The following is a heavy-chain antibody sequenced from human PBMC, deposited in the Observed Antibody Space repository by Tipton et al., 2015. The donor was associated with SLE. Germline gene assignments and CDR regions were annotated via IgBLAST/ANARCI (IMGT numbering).Heavy chain of an antibody. CDR3: ARGGPTDILSPGAFDI. D-gene: IGHD3-9*01. CDR2: ISWNGGSI. V-gene: IGHV3-9*01. Sequence: RSLRLSCAASGFTFDDYAMHWVRQAPGKGLEWVSGISWNGGSIGYADSVKGRFTISRDNAKNTLYLQMNSLRAEDTAVYYCARGGPTDILSPGAFDIWGQGTMVTVSS. CDR1: GFTFDDYA. J-gene: IGHJ3*02.